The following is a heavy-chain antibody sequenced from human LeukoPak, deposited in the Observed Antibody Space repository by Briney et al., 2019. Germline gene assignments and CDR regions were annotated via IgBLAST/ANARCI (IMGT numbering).Heavy chain of an antibody. Sequence: GRSLRLSCAASGFTFSDYAMTWVRQAPGKGLEWVSAIGATGYSTYYADSVKGRFTISRDNSKNTLYLQVNVLRADDTAVYFCAKLTGGPNAQDGFDTWGQGTMVTVSS. V-gene: IGHV3-23*01. CDR1: GFTFSDYA. J-gene: IGHJ3*02. CDR2: IGATGYST. CDR3: AKLTGGPNAQDGFDT. D-gene: IGHD2-15*01.